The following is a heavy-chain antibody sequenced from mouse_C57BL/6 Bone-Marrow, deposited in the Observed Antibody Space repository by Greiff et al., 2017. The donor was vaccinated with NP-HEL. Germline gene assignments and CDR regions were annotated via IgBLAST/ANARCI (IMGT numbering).Heavy chain of an antibody. V-gene: IGHV1-50*01. CDR2: IDPSDSYT. CDR3: ARYSSSPLYFDY. D-gene: IGHD1-1*01. CDR1: GYTFTSYW. Sequence: VQLQQPGAELVKPGASVKLSCKASGYTFTSYWLQWVKQRPGQGLAWIGEIDPSDSYTNYNQKFKGKATLTVDTSSSTAYMQLSSLTSEDSAVYYCARYSSSPLYFDYWGQGTTLTVSS. J-gene: IGHJ2*01.